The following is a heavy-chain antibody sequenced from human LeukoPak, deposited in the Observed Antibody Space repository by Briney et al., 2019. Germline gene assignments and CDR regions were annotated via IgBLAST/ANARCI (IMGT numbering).Heavy chain of an antibody. CDR1: GGSISSYY. CDR3: ARDLRGPLGYFDL. D-gene: IGHD3-10*01. J-gene: IGHJ2*01. Sequence: PSETLSLTCTVSGGSISSYYWSWILQPPGKGLEWIGYIYYSGSTNYNPSLKSRVTISVDTSKNQFSLKLSSVTTADTAVYYCARDLRGPLGYFDLWGRGTLVTVSS. V-gene: IGHV4-59*01. CDR2: IYYSGST.